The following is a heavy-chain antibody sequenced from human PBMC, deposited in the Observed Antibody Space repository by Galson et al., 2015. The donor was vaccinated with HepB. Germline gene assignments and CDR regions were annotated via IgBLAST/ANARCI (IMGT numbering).Heavy chain of an antibody. V-gene: IGHV3-7*01. CDR2: IKRDGSDK. D-gene: IGHD4-23*01. CDR3: ARDMGGDYGGNSGAFDI. J-gene: IGHJ3*02. CDR1: GFTFSSFW. Sequence: SLRLSCAASGFTFSSFWMTWVRQAPGKGLEWVANIKRDGSDKYSVDSVKGRFTISRDNAKNALYLQMNSLRAEDTAVYYCARDMGGDYGGNSGAFDIWGQGTMVTVSS.